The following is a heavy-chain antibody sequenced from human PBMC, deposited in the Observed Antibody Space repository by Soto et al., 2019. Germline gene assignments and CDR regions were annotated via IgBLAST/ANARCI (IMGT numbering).Heavy chain of an antibody. CDR3: AKEPHVEEWMDFWSGNGHFDY. CDR2: ISYDGSNK. Sequence: QVQLVESGGGVVQPGRSLRLSCAASGFTFSSYGMHWVRQAPGKGLEWVAVISYDGSNKYYTDSVKGRFTISRDNSKNTLYLQMNSLRAEDTAVYYCAKEPHVEEWMDFWSGNGHFDYWGQGTLVTVSS. D-gene: IGHD3-3*01. CDR1: GFTFSSYG. J-gene: IGHJ4*02. V-gene: IGHV3-30*18.